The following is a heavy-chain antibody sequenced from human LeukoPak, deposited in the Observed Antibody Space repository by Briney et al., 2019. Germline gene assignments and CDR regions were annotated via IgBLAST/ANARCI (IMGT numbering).Heavy chain of an antibody. CDR3: ARHAAFAEYQSHLTHFDY. CDR1: GGSISSYY. D-gene: IGHD2-2*01. Sequence: SETLSLTCTVSGGSISSYYWSWIRQPPGKRLEWIGYIYHSASTNYNSSLKSRVTISVDTSKNQFSLKLCSVTAADTAVYYCARHAAFAEYQSHLTHFDYWGQGTLVTVSS. V-gene: IGHV4-59*08. CDR2: IYHSAST. J-gene: IGHJ4*02.